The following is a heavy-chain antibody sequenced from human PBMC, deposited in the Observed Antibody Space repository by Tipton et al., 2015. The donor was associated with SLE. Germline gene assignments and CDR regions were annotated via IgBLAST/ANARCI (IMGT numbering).Heavy chain of an antibody. CDR1: GGSISSSSYY. D-gene: IGHD5-12*01. V-gene: IGHV4-39*07. Sequence: LRLSCTVSGGSISSSSYYWGWIRQPPGKGLEWIGSIYYSGSTNYNPSLKSRVTISVDTSKNQFSLKLSSVTAADTAVYYCARGHERHYDSPNFDIWGQGTMVTVSS. CDR2: IYYSGST. CDR3: ARGHERHYDSPNFDI. J-gene: IGHJ3*02.